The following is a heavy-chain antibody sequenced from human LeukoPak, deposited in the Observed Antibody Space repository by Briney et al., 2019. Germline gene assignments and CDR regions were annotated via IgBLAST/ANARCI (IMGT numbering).Heavy chain of an antibody. D-gene: IGHD3-22*01. J-gene: IGHJ4*02. CDR2: INHSGST. V-gene: IGHV4-34*01. CDR3: ARGYDSSGYQLHFDY. CDR1: GGSFSGYY. Sequence: PSETLSLTCAVYGGSFSGYYWSWIRQPPGKGLEWIGEINHSGSTNYNPSLMSRVTISVDTSKNQFSLKLSSVTAADTAVYYCARGYDSSGYQLHFDYWGQGTLVTVSS.